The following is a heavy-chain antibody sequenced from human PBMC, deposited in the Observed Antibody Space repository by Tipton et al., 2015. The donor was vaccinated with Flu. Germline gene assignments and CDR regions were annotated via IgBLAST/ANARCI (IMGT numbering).Heavy chain of an antibody. D-gene: IGHD2-21*01. CDR2: INYDGSTI. Sequence: QLVQSGGGLVQPGGSLRLSCAASGFSLSSYWMSWVRQAPGKGLEWVANINYDGSTIYYVDSVKGRFTISRDNARNSVFLQMNSLRAEDTALYYCAVFKNPGHWGQGTLVTVSS. J-gene: IGHJ4*02. CDR1: GFSLSSYW. CDR3: AVFKNPGH. V-gene: IGHV3-7*01.